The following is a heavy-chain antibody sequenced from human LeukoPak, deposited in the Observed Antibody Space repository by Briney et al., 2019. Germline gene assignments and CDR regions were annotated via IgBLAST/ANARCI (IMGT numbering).Heavy chain of an antibody. CDR3: ARDYDSSGFYDY. CDR2: ISSSGSNI. CDR1: GFTFSFYS. V-gene: IGHV3-21*01. J-gene: IGHJ4*02. Sequence: GGSLRLSCAASGFTFSFYSMNWVRQAPGKGLEWVSSISSSGSNIYYTDSVKGRFTISRDNAKNSLYLQMNSLRAEDTAVYYCARDYDSSGFYDYWGQGTLVTVSS. D-gene: IGHD3-22*01.